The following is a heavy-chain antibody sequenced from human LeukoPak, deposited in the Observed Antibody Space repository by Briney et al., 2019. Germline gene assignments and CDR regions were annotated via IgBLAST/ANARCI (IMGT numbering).Heavy chain of an antibody. D-gene: IGHD7-27*01. CDR3: ARGDTGDQGYFDY. V-gene: IGHV3-48*03. CDR2: ISSSGRNI. CDR1: GVTISTYE. Sequence: PGRSLRLSCGASGVTISTYEMNWVRQAPGKGLEWVSYISSSGRNIYYADSVRGRFTISRDNAKNSLYLQMNSLRAEDTAVYYCARGDTGDQGYFDYWGQGTLVTVSS. J-gene: IGHJ4*02.